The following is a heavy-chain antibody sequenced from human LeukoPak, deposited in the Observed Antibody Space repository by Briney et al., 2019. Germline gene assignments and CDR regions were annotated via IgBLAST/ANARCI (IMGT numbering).Heavy chain of an antibody. J-gene: IGHJ4*02. Sequence: GGSLRLSCAASGFTFSGHWMSWVRQAPGKGLEWVANINQGGSDKYYVDSVKGRFTISRDNANNLLYLRMNSLKGEDTAVYYCTRDRSRAEDDWGQGTLVTVSS. CDR3: TRDRSRAEDD. CDR2: INQGGSDK. D-gene: IGHD1-14*01. V-gene: IGHV3-7*01. CDR1: GFTFSGHW.